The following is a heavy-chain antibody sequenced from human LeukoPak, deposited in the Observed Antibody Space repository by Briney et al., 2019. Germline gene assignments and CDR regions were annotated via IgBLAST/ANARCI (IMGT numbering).Heavy chain of an antibody. Sequence: GGSLRLSCAASGFTFDDYAMHWVRQAPGKGLEWVSGISWDSGSLGYADSVKGRFTISRDNAKNSLYLQMNSLRTEDSAFYYCAKDVRPYYASGSSKGHFDYWGQGTLVTVSS. CDR3: AKDVRPYYASGSSKGHFDY. V-gene: IGHV3-9*01. CDR1: GFTFDDYA. CDR2: ISWDSGSL. D-gene: IGHD3-10*01. J-gene: IGHJ4*02.